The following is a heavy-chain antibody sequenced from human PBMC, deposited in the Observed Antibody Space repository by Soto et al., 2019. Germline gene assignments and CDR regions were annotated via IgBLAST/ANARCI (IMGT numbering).Heavy chain of an antibody. CDR1: GGSISSGGYS. J-gene: IGHJ5*02. V-gene: IGHV4-30-2*01. Sequence: SETLSLTCAVSGGSISSGGYSWSWIRQPPGKGLEWIGYIYHSGSTYYNPSLKSRVTISVDTSKNQFSLKLSSVTAADTAVYYCARGPRSWLLGDNWFDPWGQGTLVTVSS. D-gene: IGHD3-9*01. CDR3: ARGPRSWLLGDNWFDP. CDR2: IYHSGST.